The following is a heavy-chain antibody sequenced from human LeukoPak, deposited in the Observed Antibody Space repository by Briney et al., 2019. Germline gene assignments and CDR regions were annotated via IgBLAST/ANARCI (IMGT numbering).Heavy chain of an antibody. J-gene: IGHJ4*02. V-gene: IGHV3-13*01. D-gene: IGHD1-1*01. Sequence: PGGSLRLSCAALESTFSDYDMHWVRQATGKGLDWVSAIGTAGDTYYTGSVKGRFTISRENAKNSLYLQMNSLRAGDTAVYYCARVAKERVGGVYYFDYWGQGTLVTVSS. CDR1: ESTFSDYD. CDR3: ARVAKERVGGVYYFDY. CDR2: IGTAGDT.